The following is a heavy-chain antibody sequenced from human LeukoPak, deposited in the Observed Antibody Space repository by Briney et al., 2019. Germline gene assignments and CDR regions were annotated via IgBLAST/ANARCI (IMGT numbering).Heavy chain of an antibody. D-gene: IGHD3-9*01. V-gene: IGHV3-74*01. Sequence: GGSLRLSCAASGFTFSSYWMHWVRHAPGKGLVWVSRINSDGRSTIYADSVKGRFTISRDNAKNTLYLQMNSLRAEDTAVYYCARAQNYDILTGYYNWAFDYWGQGTLVTVSS. CDR1: GFTFSSYW. CDR2: INSDGRST. CDR3: ARAQNYDILTGYYNWAFDY. J-gene: IGHJ4*02.